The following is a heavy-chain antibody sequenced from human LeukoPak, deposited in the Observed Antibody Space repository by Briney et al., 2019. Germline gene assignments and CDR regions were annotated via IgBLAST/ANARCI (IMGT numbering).Heavy chain of an antibody. D-gene: IGHD4-23*01. Sequence: SVKVSCKASGGTFSSYAISWVRQAPGQGLEWMGGIIPIFGTANYAQKFQGRVTITTDESTSTAYMELSSLRSEDTAVYYCATPQETPDYGGKDTRFDYWGQGTLVTVSS. V-gene: IGHV1-69*05. CDR2: IIPIFGTA. J-gene: IGHJ4*02. CDR3: ATPQETPDYGGKDTRFDY. CDR1: GGTFSSYA.